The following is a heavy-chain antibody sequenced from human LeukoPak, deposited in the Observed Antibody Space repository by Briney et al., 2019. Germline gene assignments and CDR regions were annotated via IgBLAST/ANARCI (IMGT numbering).Heavy chain of an antibody. D-gene: IGHD3-10*01. CDR1: GFTFNIYS. CDR2: ISSSSSYI. CDR3: ARDRSFLYYFDS. Sequence: GGSLRLSCAASGFTFNIYSMNWVRQAPGKGLEWVSSISSSSSYIYYADSVRGRFSISRDNAKNSLYLQMNSQRAEDMAVYYCARDRSFLYYFDSWGHGTLVTVSS. J-gene: IGHJ4*01. V-gene: IGHV3-21*01.